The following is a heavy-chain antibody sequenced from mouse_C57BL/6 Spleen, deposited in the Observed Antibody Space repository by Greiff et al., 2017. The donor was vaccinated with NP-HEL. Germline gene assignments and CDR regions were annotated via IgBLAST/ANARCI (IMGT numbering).Heavy chain of an antibody. D-gene: IGHD3-1*01. CDR3: TRSGSAMDY. V-gene: IGHV1-15*01. CDR1: GYTFTDYE. J-gene: IGHJ4*01. CDR2: IDPETGGT. Sequence: VQLQASGAELVRPGASVTLSCKASGYTFTDYEMHWVKQTPVHGLEWIGAIDPETGGTAYNQKFKGKAILTADNSSSTAYMELRSLTSEDSAVYYCTRSGSAMDYWGQGTSVTVSS.